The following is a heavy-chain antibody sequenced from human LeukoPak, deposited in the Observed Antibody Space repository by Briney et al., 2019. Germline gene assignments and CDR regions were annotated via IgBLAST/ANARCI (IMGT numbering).Heavy chain of an antibody. V-gene: IGHV4-39*01. D-gene: IGHD2-8*01. J-gene: IGHJ3*02. Sequence: PSETLSLTCTVSGGSISSSSYYWGWIRQPPGKGLEWIGSIYYSGSTYYNPSLKSRVTISVDTSKNQFSLKLSSVTAADTAVYYCARRRQYCTNGVCCSYLAAFDIWGQGTMVTVSS. CDR1: GGSISSSSYY. CDR3: ARRRQYCTNGVCCSYLAAFDI. CDR2: IYYSGST.